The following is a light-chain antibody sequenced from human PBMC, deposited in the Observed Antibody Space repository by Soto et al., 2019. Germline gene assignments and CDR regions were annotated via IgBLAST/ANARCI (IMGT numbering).Light chain of an antibody. CDR2: YVT. CDR3: SSYAGSYTSV. Sequence: QSALSQPRSVSGSPGQSVTISCTGTSGDVGGYNYVSWYQQNPGKAPKLMIYYVTERPSGVPDRFSGSKSGNTASLTISGLQAEDEADYYCSSYAGSYTSVFGTGTKLTVL. J-gene: IGLJ1*01. CDR1: SGDVGGYNY. V-gene: IGLV2-11*01.